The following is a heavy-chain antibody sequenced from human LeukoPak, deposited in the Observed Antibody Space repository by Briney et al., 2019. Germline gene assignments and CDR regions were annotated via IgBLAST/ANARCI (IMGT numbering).Heavy chain of an antibody. J-gene: IGHJ4*02. CDR3: TRGWYRVY. Sequence: GGSLRLSCTASGFTFGDYAMSWVRQAPGKGLEWVGFIRSKAYGGTTEYAASVKGRFTISGDDSRSIAYLQMNSLKTEDTAVYYCTRGWYRVYWGQGTLVTVSS. CDR2: IRSKAYGGTT. D-gene: IGHD6-19*01. V-gene: IGHV3-49*04. CDR1: GFTFGDYA.